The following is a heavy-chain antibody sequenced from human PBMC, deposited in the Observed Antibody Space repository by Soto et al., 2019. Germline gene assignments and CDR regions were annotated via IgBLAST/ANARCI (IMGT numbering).Heavy chain of an antibody. CDR3: ARGGRYGSGSYPGY. D-gene: IGHD3-10*01. CDR2: IYYSEST. Sequence: QVQLQESGPGLVKPSQTLSLTCTVSGGSISSGGYYWSWIRQHPGKGLEWIGYIYYSESTNYNPSLKSRVTISVDPSKNQFSLKLSSVTAAATAVYYCARGGRYGSGSYPGYWGQGTLVTVSS. J-gene: IGHJ4*02. CDR1: GGSISSGGYY. V-gene: IGHV4-31*03.